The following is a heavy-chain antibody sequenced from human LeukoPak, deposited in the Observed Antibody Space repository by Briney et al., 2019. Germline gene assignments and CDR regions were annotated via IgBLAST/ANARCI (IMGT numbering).Heavy chain of an antibody. V-gene: IGHV3-21*01. CDR2: ISSTSANI. J-gene: IGHJ4*02. CDR1: GFSFGTYS. D-gene: IGHD4-17*01. CDR3: ARDTTDDYGDYYFDY. Sequence: GGSLRLSCAASGFSFGTYSMTWVRQAPGKGLECVSFISSTSANIYYVDSVKGRFTISRDNAKNSLYLQMNSLRAEDTAVYYCARDTTDDYGDYYFDYWGQGTLVTVSS.